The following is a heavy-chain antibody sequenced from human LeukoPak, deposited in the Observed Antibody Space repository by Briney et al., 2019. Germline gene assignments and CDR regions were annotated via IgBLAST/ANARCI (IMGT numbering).Heavy chain of an antibody. D-gene: IGHD2-2*01. V-gene: IGHV4-34*01. CDR2: INHSGST. CDR1: GFTFSDYY. Sequence: GSLRLSCAASGFTFSDYYMSWIRQPPGKGLEWIGEINHSGSTNYNPSLKSRVTISVDTSKNQFSLKLSSVTAADTAVYYCARRYCSSTSCYVILRSRGWNWFDPWGQGTLVTVSS. CDR3: ARRYCSSTSCYVILRSRGWNWFDP. J-gene: IGHJ5*02.